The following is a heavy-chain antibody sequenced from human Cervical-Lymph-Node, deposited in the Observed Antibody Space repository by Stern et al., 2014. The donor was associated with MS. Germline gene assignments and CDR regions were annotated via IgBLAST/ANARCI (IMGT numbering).Heavy chain of an antibody. D-gene: IGHD6-19*01. V-gene: IGHV1-8*01. J-gene: IGHJ4*02. Sequence: QVQLVQSGAEVKKPGASVKVSCKASGYTFTSYDINWVRQATGQGLEWMGWMNPNSGNTGYAQKFQGRVPMTRNTSISTAYMELSSLRSEDTAVYYCARVPYSSGWYGNDYWGQGTLVTVSS. CDR1: GYTFTSYD. CDR2: MNPNSGNT. CDR3: ARVPYSSGWYGNDY.